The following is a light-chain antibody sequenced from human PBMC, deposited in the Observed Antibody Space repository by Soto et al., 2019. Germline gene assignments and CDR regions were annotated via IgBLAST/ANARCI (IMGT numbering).Light chain of an antibody. Sequence: QSALTQPASVSGSPGQSITISCTGTNSDIGDYNYVSWYQQYPDTAPTLIIFEISSRLSGVSDRFSGSKSGNTASQTISGLQPEDEAHYYCSSFRSDNTLVFGGGTKLTVL. V-gene: IGLV2-14*01. CDR2: EIS. CDR3: SSFRSDNTLV. CDR1: NSDIGDYNY. J-gene: IGLJ2*01.